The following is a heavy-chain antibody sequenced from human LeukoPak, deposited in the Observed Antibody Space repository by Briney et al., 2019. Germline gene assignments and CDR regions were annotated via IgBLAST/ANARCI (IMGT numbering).Heavy chain of an antibody. CDR2: INSDGSST. Sequence: GGPLRLSCAASGFTFSSYWMHWVRQAPGKGLVWVSRINSDGSSTSYADSGKGRFTISRDNAKNTLYLQMNSLRAEDTAVYYCARDSHDYGDSYDAFDIWGQGTMVTVSS. D-gene: IGHD4-17*01. V-gene: IGHV3-74*01. J-gene: IGHJ3*02. CDR3: ARDSHDYGDSYDAFDI. CDR1: GFTFSSYW.